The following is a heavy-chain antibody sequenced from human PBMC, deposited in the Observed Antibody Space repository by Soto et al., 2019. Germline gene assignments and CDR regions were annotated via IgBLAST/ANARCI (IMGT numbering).Heavy chain of an antibody. V-gene: IGHV3-30*18. D-gene: IGHD5-12*01. CDR3: AKGKMATIFPLDY. CDR1: GFTFSSYG. CDR2: ISYDGSNK. Sequence: GGSLRLSCAASGFTFSSYGMHWVRQAPGKGLEWVAVISYDGSNKYYADSVKGRFTISRDNSKNTLYLQMNSLRAEDTAVYYCAKGKMATIFPLDYWGQGTLVTVSS. J-gene: IGHJ4*02.